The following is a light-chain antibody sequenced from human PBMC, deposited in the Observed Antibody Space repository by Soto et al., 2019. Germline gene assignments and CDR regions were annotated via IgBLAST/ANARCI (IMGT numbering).Light chain of an antibody. CDR3: QQYGSSSLT. CDR2: GAS. J-gene: IGKJ4*02. CDR1: QSVSSSY. Sequence: EIVLTQSPGTLSLSPGERATLSCRASQSVSSSYLAWYQQTPGQAPRLLIYGASSRATSIPDRFSGSGSGTDFTLTISRLEPEDFAVYYCQQYGSSSLTFGGGTKVEIK. V-gene: IGKV3-20*01.